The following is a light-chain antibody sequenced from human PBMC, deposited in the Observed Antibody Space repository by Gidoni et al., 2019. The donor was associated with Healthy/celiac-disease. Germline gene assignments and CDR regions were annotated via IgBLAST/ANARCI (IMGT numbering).Light chain of an antibody. J-gene: IGKJ4*01. CDR1: QRVSSY. Sequence: DIALTQSPATLSLSPGERATLSCRASQRVSSYLAWYQQKPGQAPRLLIYDASNRATGIPARFSGSGSGTDFTLTISSLEPEDFAVYYCQQRSNWPPLTFGGGTKVEIK. CDR3: QQRSNWPPLT. CDR2: DAS. V-gene: IGKV3-11*01.